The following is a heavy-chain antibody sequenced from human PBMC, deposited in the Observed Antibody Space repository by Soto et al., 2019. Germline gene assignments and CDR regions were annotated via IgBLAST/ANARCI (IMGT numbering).Heavy chain of an antibody. J-gene: IGHJ2*01. CDR1: GGTFSSYA. CDR3: ATIAAAGTIYWYFDL. D-gene: IGHD6-13*01. V-gene: IGHV1-69*01. Sequence: QVQLVQSGAEVKRPGSSVKVSCKASGGTFSSYAISWVRQAPGQGLEWMGGIIPIFGTANYAQKFQGRVTITADESTSTAYMELSSLRSEDTAVYYCATIAAAGTIYWYFDLWGRGTLVTVSS. CDR2: IIPIFGTA.